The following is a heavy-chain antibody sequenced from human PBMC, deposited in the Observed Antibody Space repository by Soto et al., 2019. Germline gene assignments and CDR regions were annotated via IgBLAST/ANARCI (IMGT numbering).Heavy chain of an antibody. CDR1: DGSFSGYY. CDR2: INHSGST. V-gene: IGHV4-34*01. D-gene: IGHD2-2*01. CDR3: ARESGTAALDY. Sequence: SETLSLTCAVYDGSFSGYYWSWIRQPPGKGLEWIGEINHSGSTNYNPSLKSRVTISVDTSKDQFSLKLSSVTAADTAVYYCARESGTAALDYWGQGTLVTVSS. J-gene: IGHJ4*02.